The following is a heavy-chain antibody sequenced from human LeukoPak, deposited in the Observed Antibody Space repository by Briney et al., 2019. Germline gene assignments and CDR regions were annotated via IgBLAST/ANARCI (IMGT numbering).Heavy chain of an antibody. CDR2: IYTSGST. CDR3: ARDIPYYYYYGMDV. V-gene: IGHV4-4*07. CDR1: GGSISSYY. Sequence: PSETLSLTCTVSGGSISSYYWSWIRQPAGKGLEWIGRIYTSGSTNYNPSLKSRVTMSVDASKNQFSLKLSSVTAADTAVYYCARDIPYYYYYGMDVWGQGTTVTVSS. J-gene: IGHJ6*02.